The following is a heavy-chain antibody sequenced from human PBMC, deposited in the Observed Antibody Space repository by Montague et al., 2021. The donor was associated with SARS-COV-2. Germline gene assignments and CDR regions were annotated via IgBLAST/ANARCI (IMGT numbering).Heavy chain of an antibody. CDR1: GFTFSNSW. J-gene: IGHJ4*02. Sequence: SLRLSCAASGFTFSNSWMNWVRQAPGKGLEWVANIKYDESEKSYXDSVKGRFTISGDNAKNSLYLQMNGLRVEDTAVYYCARGGFYCFDSWGQGTLVTVSS. V-gene: IGHV3-7*01. D-gene: IGHD5-12*01. CDR2: IKYDESEK. CDR3: ARGGFYCFDS.